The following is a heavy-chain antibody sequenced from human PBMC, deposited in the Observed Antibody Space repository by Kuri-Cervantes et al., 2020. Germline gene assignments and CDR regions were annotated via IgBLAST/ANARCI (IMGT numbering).Heavy chain of an antibody. CDR1: AYAFTSSY. J-gene: IGHJ6*03. Sequence: APVKVSCKASAYAFTSSYMHWVRQDPGQGLEWMGIINPSGSSTSYAQKFQGRVTISADKSTSTAYMELSTLRSEDTAVYYCARGRDLESNELLAWLSSYYYMDVWGKGTTVTVSS. CDR3: ARGRDLESNELLAWLSSYYYMDV. D-gene: IGHD3-3*01. CDR2: INPSGSST. V-gene: IGHV1-46*01.